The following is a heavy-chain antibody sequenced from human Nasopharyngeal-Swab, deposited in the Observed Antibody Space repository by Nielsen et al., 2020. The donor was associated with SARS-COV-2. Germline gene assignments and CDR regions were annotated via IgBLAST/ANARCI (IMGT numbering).Heavy chain of an antibody. CDR3: ARGRGDAYRNFDY. V-gene: IGHV4-31*03. CDR1: GGYISHGAYN. CDR2: IYYTGRT. D-gene: IGHD5-24*01. Sequence: SETLSLTCTVSGGYISHGAYNWNWIRQHPGQGLEWFGSIYYTGRTSYNPSLKSRVSISIDASRRQFSLNLVFMSAADTAVYYCARGRGDAYRNFDYWDQGTLVTVSS. J-gene: IGHJ4*02.